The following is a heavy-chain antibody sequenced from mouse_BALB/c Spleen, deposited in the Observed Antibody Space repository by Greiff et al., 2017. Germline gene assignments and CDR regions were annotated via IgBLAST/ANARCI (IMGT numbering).Heavy chain of an antibody. CDR2: IDPSDSYT. CDR3: TSRRSYEYDGWYFDV. V-gene: IGHV1S127*01. Sequence: VQLQQPGAELVKPGASVKMSCKASGYTFTSYWMHWVKQRPGQGLEWIGVIDPSDSYTSYNQKFKGKATLTVDTSSSTAYMQLSSLTSEDSAVYYCTSRRSYEYDGWYFDVWGAGTTVTVSS. J-gene: IGHJ1*01. CDR1: GYTFTSYW. D-gene: IGHD2-4*01.